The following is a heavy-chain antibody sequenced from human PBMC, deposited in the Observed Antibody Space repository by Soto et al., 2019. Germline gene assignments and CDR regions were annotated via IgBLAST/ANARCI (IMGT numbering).Heavy chain of an antibody. CDR1: GYSFTTYW. CDR3: ARNDHFYYYGMVV. Sequence: GESLRISCQGSGYSFTTYWIGWVRQMPGKGLEWMGIIYPRDSDTRYSPSFQGQVTISADKSINTAYLQWSSLRASDTAMYYCARNDHFYYYGMVVWGQGTTVTVSS. CDR2: IYPRDSDT. J-gene: IGHJ6*02. V-gene: IGHV5-51*01. D-gene: IGHD1-1*01.